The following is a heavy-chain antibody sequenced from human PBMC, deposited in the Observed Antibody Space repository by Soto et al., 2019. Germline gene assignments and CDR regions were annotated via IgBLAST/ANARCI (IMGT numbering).Heavy chain of an antibody. J-gene: IGHJ6*02. CDR2: IYYSGST. D-gene: IGHD3-3*01. V-gene: IGHV4-39*01. Sequence: SETLSLTCTVSGGSISSSSYYRGWIRQPPGKGLEWIGSIYYSGSTYYNPSLKSRVTISVDTSKNQFSLKLSSVTAADTVVYYCARLQPPYYDFWSGYSPSYYGMDVWGQGTTVTVSS. CDR3: ARLQPPYYDFWSGYSPSYYGMDV. CDR1: GGSISSSSYY.